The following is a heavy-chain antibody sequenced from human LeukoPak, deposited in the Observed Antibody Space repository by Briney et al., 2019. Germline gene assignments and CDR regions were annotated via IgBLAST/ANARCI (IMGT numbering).Heavy chain of an antibody. CDR3: ARDYSSGWYGLGAFDI. J-gene: IGHJ3*02. Sequence: KPGGSLRLSCAASGFTFSSYSMNWVRQAPGKGLEWVSSISSSSSYIYYAGSVKGRFTISRDNAKNSLYLQMNSLRAEDTAVYYCARDYSSGWYGLGAFDIWGQGTMVTVSS. CDR2: ISSSSSYI. D-gene: IGHD6-19*01. V-gene: IGHV3-21*01. CDR1: GFTFSSYS.